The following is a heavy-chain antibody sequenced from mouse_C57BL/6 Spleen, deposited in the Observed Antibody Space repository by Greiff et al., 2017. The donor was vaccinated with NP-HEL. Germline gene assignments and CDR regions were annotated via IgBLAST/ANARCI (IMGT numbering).Heavy chain of an antibody. CDR2: IYPGSGST. Sequence: QVQLQQPGAELVKPGASVKMSCKASGYTFTSSWITWVKQRPGPGLEWIGDIYPGSGSTNYNEKFKSKATLTVDTSSSTAYMQLSSLTSEDSAVYYCARGGYSNPDGYWGQGTTLTVSS. CDR3: ARGGYSNPDGY. J-gene: IGHJ2*01. V-gene: IGHV1-55*01. CDR1: GYTFTSSW. D-gene: IGHD2-5*01.